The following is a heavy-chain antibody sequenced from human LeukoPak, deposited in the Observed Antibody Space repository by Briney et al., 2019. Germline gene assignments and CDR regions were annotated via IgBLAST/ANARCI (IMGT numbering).Heavy chain of an antibody. CDR1: GFTFSTCA. J-gene: IGHJ6*02. V-gene: IGHV3-23*01. CDR2: ISGTTSGT. Sequence: RGSLRLSCAASGFTFSTCAMSWVRQAPGKGLEWVSGISGTTSGTYYADSVKGRFTISRDNSKNTLFLQVNSLRAEDTAVYYCAKVRTYFYHGLDVWGQGTTVTVFS. CDR3: AKVRTYFYHGLDV. D-gene: IGHD1-14*01.